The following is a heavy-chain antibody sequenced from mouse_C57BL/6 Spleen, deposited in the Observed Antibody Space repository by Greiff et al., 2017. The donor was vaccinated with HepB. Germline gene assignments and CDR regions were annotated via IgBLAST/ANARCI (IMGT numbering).Heavy chain of an antibody. CDR3: ARLSVNYYGSSSYYFDY. J-gene: IGHJ2*01. D-gene: IGHD1-1*01. V-gene: IGHV2-2*01. CDR1: GFSLTSYG. Sequence: QVQLQQSGPGLVQPSQSLSITCTVSGFSLTSYGVHWVRQSPGKGLEWLGVIWSGGSTDYNAAFISRLSISKDNSKSQVFFKMNSLQADDTAIYYCARLSVNYYGSSSYYFDYWGQGTTLTVSS. CDR2: IWSGGST.